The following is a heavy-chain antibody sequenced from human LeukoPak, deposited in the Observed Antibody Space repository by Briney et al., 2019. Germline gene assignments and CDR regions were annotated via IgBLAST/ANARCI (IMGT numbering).Heavy chain of an antibody. D-gene: IGHD6-13*01. CDR1: GFTLSDYY. CDR3: ARGQLVGGYYYGLDV. Sequence: GGSLRLSCAASGFTLSDYYMSWIRQAPGKGLEWVSYTSSGSTYTDYADSVKGRFTISRDNAKKSLYLQMNSPTAEDAAVYYCARGQLVGGYYYGLDVWGLGTTVTVSS. J-gene: IGHJ6*02. V-gene: IGHV3-11*03. CDR2: TSSGSTYT.